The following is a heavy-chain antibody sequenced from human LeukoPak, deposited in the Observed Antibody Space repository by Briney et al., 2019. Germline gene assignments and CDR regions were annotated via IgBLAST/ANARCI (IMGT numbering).Heavy chain of an antibody. V-gene: IGHV3-7*01. CDR3: ARDVHSGAFDY. D-gene: IGHD6-19*01. CDR2: IHEDGSDK. J-gene: IGHJ4*02. Sequence: GGSLRLSCAASGFTFSRHWMNWVRQAPGKGLEWVANIHEDGSDKYYVDSVKGRFTISRDNAKNSLYLQMNSLRAEDTAVYYCARDVHSGAFDYWGQGTLVTVSS. CDR1: GFTFSRHW.